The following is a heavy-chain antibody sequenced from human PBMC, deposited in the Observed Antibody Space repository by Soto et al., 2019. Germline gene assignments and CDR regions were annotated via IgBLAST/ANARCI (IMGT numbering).Heavy chain of an antibody. J-gene: IGHJ5*02. Sequence: GGSLRLSCAASGFTFSSYSMNWVRQAPGNGLEWVSYISSSSSTIYYADSVKGRFTISRDNAKNSLYLQMNSLRAEDTAVYYWASSDYVWGSGFAPGGKETLVTVSS. CDR2: ISSSSSTI. CDR3: ASSDYVWGSGFAP. V-gene: IGHV3-48*01. CDR1: GFTFSSYS. D-gene: IGHD3-16*01.